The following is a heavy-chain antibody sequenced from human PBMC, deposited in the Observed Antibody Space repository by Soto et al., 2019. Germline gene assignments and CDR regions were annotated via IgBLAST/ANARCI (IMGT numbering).Heavy chain of an antibody. CDR3: ARDCSGGSCYGGYYYYGMDV. V-gene: IGHV1-18*01. CDR2: INVYNGNT. CDR1: GYSFASYG. D-gene: IGHD2-15*01. Sequence: ASVKVSCKASGYSFASYGISWVRQASGQGLEWMGWINVYNGNTKYVQKLQGRVTMTTDTSTSTAYMELRSLRSDDTAVYYCARDCSGGSCYGGYYYYGMDVWGQGTTVTVSS. J-gene: IGHJ6*02.